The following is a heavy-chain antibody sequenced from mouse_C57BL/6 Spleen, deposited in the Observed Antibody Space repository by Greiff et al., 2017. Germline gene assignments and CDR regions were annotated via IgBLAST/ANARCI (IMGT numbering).Heavy chain of an antibody. D-gene: IGHD1-1*01. Sequence: VQLQQSDAELVKPGASVKISCKVSGYTFTDHTIHWMKQRPEQGLEWIGYIYPRDGSTKYNEKFKGKATLTADKSSSTAYMQLNSLTSEDSAVXFCARRSYGSSYYFDYWGQGTTLTVSS. CDR3: ARRSYGSSYYFDY. CDR1: GYTFTDHT. J-gene: IGHJ2*01. V-gene: IGHV1-78*01. CDR2: IYPRDGST.